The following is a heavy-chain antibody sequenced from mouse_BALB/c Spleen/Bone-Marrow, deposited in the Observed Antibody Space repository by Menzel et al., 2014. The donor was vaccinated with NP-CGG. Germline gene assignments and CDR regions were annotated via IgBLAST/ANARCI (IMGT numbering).Heavy chain of an antibody. CDR3: ARQITTVDYAMDY. J-gene: IGHJ4*01. D-gene: IGHD1-1*01. Sequence: VQLVESGAELAKPGASVKMSCKASGYTFTSYWMHWVKQRPGQGLEWIGYINPSTGYTEYNQKFKDKATLTADKSSSTAYMQLSSLTSEDSADYYCARQITTVDYAMDYWGQGTSITVSS. V-gene: IGHV1-7*01. CDR1: GYTFTSYW. CDR2: INPSTGYT.